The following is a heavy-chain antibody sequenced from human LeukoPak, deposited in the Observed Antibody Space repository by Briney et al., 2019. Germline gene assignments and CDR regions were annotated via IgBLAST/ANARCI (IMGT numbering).Heavy chain of an antibody. CDR3: ARDPYSSSWPGSSYYFDY. Sequence: PGGSLRLSCAASGFTFSSYWMHWVRQAPGKGLVWVSRIKSDGSSTSYADSVKDRFTISRDDAKNTLYLQMNSLRAEDTAVYYCARDPYSSSWPGSSYYFDYWGQGTLVTVSS. V-gene: IGHV3-74*01. D-gene: IGHD6-13*01. CDR1: GFTFSSYW. J-gene: IGHJ4*02. CDR2: IKSDGSST.